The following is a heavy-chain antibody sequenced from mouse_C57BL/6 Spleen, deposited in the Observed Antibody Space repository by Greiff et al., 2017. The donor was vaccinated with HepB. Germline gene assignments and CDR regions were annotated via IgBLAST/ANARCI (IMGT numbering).Heavy chain of an antibody. J-gene: IGHJ1*03. V-gene: IGHV1-64*01. CDR1: GYTFTSYW. CDR3: ARYYSVSSYGYFDV. D-gene: IGHD1-1*01. Sequence: VQLQQSGAELVKPGASVKLSCKASGYTFTSYWMHWVKQRPGQGLEWIGMIHPNSGSTNYNEKFKSKATLTVDKSSSTAYMQLSSLKSEDSAVYYCARYYSVSSYGYFDVWGTGTTVTVSS. CDR2: IHPNSGST.